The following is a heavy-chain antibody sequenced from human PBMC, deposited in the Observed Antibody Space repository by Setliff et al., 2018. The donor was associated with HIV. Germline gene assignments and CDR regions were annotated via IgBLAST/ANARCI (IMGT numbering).Heavy chain of an antibody. J-gene: IGHJ5*01. CDR2: INHSGGT. CDR1: GGTFSLHY. Sequence: PSETLSLTCAVSGGTFSLHYYTWSRQSPLRGLEWIGEINHSGGTRYNPSLESRVTMSLDSSRKQFSLRLISVTAADTAVYFCAGHPVTSGWLSLNWFDPWGQGILVTVSS. V-gene: IGHV4-34*08. D-gene: IGHD6-19*01. CDR3: AGHPVTSGWLSLNWFDP.